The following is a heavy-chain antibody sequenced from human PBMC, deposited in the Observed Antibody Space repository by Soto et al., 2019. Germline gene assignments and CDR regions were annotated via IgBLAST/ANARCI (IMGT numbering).Heavy chain of an antibody. CDR2: IIPIFGTA. D-gene: IGHD6-13*01. V-gene: IGHV1-69*01. CDR3: ARVYELGYSSSRNYYYGMDV. Sequence: QVQLVQSGAEVKKPGSSVKVSCKASGGTFSSYAISWVRQAPGQGLEWMGGIIPIFGTANYAQKFQGRVTITADESTSTAYMELSSRRSEDTAVYYCARVYELGYSSSRNYYYGMDVWGQGTTVTVSS. J-gene: IGHJ6*02. CDR1: GGTFSSYA.